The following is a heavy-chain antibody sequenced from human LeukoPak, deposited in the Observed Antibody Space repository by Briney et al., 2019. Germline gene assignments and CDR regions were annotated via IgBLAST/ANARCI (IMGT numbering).Heavy chain of an antibody. V-gene: IGHV4-34*01. CDR1: GGSFSGSY. D-gene: IGHD2-2*01. Sequence: PSETLSLTCAVYGGSFSGSYWSWIRQPPGKGLEWIGEINHSGSTNYNPSLKSRVTISVDTSKNQFSLKLSSVTAADTAVYYCARGGLTRYCSSTSCFRWFDPWGQGTLDTVSS. CDR2: INHSGST. CDR3: ARGGLTRYCSSTSCFRWFDP. J-gene: IGHJ5*02.